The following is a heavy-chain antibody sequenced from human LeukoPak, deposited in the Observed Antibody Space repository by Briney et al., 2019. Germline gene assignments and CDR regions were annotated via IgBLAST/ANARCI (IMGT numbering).Heavy chain of an antibody. D-gene: IGHD3-22*01. CDR1: GGSLSSGSYC. V-gene: IGHV4-61*02. Sequence: SETLSLTCTVSGGSLSSGSYCWSWLRQPAGKGLEWLGRIYTSGSTNYNPSLKSRVTISIDTSNNQFYLKLSSLTAADTAVYYCARRDDSSGYHKIFDYWGQGTLVTVSS. J-gene: IGHJ4*02. CDR2: IYTSGST. CDR3: ARRDDSSGYHKIFDY.